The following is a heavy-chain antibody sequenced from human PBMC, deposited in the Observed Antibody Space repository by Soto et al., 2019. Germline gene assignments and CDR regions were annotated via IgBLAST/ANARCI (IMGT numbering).Heavy chain of an antibody. CDR1: VFSMTSFYQY. CDR2: INHSGSL. J-gene: IGHJ6*04. CDR3: AREITQRKGRNMEV. V-gene: IGHV4-31*03. D-gene: IGHD3-10*01. Sequence: SDTLSLTCTFTVFSMTSFYQYWTFIRHLPGEGLELFVYINHSGSLYYNPSLKSRVSMSLDTSKNQFYLNLSSVTSADTAVYYCAREITQRKGRNMEVWGKGNTVNVSS.